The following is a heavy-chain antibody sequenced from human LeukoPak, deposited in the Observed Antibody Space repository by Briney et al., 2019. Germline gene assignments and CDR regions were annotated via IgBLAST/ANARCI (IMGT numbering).Heavy chain of an antibody. V-gene: IGHV3-74*01. D-gene: IGHD3-22*01. J-gene: IGHJ4*02. CDR2: IRSDGGET. CDR3: ARDSGYYPFDY. CDR1: GISFTDHW. Sequence: GGSLRLSCGAAGISFTDHWLHWVRQAPGKGLVWVSRIRSDGGETNYADSVKGRLTISRDNAKNSLYLQMNSLRAEDTAVYYCARDSGYYPFDYWGQGTLVTVSS.